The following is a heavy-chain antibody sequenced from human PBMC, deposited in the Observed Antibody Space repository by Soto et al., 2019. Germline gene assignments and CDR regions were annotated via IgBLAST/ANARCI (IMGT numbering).Heavy chain of an antibody. D-gene: IGHD2-15*01. CDR1: GFTFSYG. J-gene: IGHJ4*02. V-gene: IGHV3-30*18. Sequence: VQLLESGGGLIQPGGSLRLSCAASGFTFSYGIHWLRQAPGKGLEWVAYISYDSSNKFYGDSVKCRFTISRDNSKNTQFMQMNSLRVEATAVYYCAKLVIGYCSGNTCDDYWGQGTLVAVSS. CDR3: AKLVIGYCSGNTCDDY. CDR2: ISYDSSNK.